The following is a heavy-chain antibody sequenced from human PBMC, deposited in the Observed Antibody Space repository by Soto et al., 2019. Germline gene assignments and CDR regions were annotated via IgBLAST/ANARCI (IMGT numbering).Heavy chain of an antibody. D-gene: IGHD2-15*01. V-gene: IGHV4-39*01. CDR2: IYYSGST. Sequence: ETLSLTCTVSGGSISSSSYYWGWIRQPPGKGLEWIGSIYYSGSTYYNPSLKSRVTISVDTSKNQFSLKLSSVTAADTAVYYCARHNRVVVAATPYWFDPWGQGTLVTVSS. CDR1: GGSISSSSYY. J-gene: IGHJ5*02. CDR3: ARHNRVVVAATPYWFDP.